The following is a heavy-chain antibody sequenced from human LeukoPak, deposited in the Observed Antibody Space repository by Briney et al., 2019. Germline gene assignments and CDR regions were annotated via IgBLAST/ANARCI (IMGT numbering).Heavy chain of an antibody. D-gene: IGHD7-27*01. CDR3: AQDGNWASVS. CDR1: GFTFS. J-gene: IGHJ5*02. Sequence: PGGSLRLSCVLSGFTFSVHWVRQLPGKGLERLTFIRHDGTDQHYADSVRGRFTISRDNSKNTVYLQMNSLRPEDTALYYCAQDGNWASVSWGQGTLGTVSS. V-gene: IGHV3-30*02. CDR2: IRHDGTDQ.